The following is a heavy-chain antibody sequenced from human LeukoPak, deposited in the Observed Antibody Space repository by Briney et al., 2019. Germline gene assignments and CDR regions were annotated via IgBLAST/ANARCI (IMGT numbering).Heavy chain of an antibody. CDR1: GYTFTTYG. CDR3: ARAARNGSPSSKYFQH. Sequence: ASVKVSCKASGYTFTTYGISWVRQAPGQGLEWLGWISAYNGNTNYAQKLQGRVTMTTDTSTSTAYMELRSLRSDDTAVYYCARAARNGSPSSKYFQHWGQGTLVTVST. V-gene: IGHV1-18*01. CDR2: ISAYNGNT. J-gene: IGHJ1*01. D-gene: IGHD6-13*01.